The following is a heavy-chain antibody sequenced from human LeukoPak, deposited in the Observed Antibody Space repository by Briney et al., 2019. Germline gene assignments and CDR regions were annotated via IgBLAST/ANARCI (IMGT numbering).Heavy chain of an antibody. CDR3: VGESRGYFQY. CDR2: TRNKANSYTT. D-gene: IGHD5-24*01. V-gene: IGHV3-72*01. J-gene: IGHJ1*01. CDR1: GFNLSDQY. Sequence: QPGGSLRLSCAASGFNLSDQYMNWVRQAPGKGLEWDGRTRNKANSYTTQYAASVKGRFTISRDDSQNSLYLQMNSLKTEDTAVYYCVGESRGYFQYWGQGTLVTVSS.